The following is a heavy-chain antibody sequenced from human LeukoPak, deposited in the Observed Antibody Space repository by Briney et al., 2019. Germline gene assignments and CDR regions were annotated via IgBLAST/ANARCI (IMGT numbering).Heavy chain of an antibody. D-gene: IGHD3-22*01. V-gene: IGHV3-74*01. Sequence: GGSLRLSCAASGFTFSNNWMHWVRQAPGKGLVWVSRINSDGRTTTYADSAKGRFTISRDNAKNTLYLQMNSLRAEDTALYYCARGLTYYYDSSGSPQGWAFDIWGQGTMVTVSS. CDR3: ARGLTYYYDSSGSPQGWAFDI. J-gene: IGHJ3*02. CDR1: GFTFSNNW. CDR2: INSDGRTT.